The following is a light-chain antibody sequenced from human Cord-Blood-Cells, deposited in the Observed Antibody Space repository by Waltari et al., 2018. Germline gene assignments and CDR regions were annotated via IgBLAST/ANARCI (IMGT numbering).Light chain of an antibody. CDR1: QSVSSSY. V-gene: IGKV3-20*01. Sequence: EIVLTQSPGTLSLSPVARANLSCRASQSVSSSYLAWYQQKPGQAPRLLIYGASSRATGIPDRFSGSGSGTDFTLTISRLEPEDFAVYYCQQYGSSPLTFGGGTKVEIK. J-gene: IGKJ4*01. CDR2: GAS. CDR3: QQYGSSPLT.